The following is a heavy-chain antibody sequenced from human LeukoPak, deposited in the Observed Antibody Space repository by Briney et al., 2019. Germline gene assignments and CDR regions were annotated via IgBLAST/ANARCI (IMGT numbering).Heavy chain of an antibody. CDR2: IIPIFGTA. D-gene: IGHD3-10*01. CDR1: GGTFSSYA. Sequence: SVKVSCKASGGTFSSYAISWVRQAPGQGLEWMGRIIPIFGTANYAQKFQGRVTITTDESTSTAYMELSSLRSEDTAVYYCARGRDYYGSGSYYRFDYWGQGTLVTVSS. CDR3: ARGRDYYGSGSYYRFDY. J-gene: IGHJ4*02. V-gene: IGHV1-69*05.